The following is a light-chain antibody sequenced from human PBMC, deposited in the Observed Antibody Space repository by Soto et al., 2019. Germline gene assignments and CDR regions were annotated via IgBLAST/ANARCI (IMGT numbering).Light chain of an antibody. CDR1: QTISSW. Sequence: DIQMTQSPSTLSGSVGDRVTITCRASQTISSWLAWYQQKPGKAPKLLIYKASTLKSGVPSRFSGSGCGTEFTLTISRLEHDDFATYYCQHYNSYSEAFGQGTKVDIK. J-gene: IGKJ1*01. CDR3: QHYNSYSEA. V-gene: IGKV1-5*03. CDR2: KAS.